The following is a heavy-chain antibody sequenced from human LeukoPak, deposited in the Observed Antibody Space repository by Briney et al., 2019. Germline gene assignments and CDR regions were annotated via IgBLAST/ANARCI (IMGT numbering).Heavy chain of an antibody. D-gene: IGHD3-22*01. CDR2: IYTSGST. V-gene: IGHV4-61*02. CDR3: AIDSSGKKYYYYGMDV. J-gene: IGHJ6*02. Sequence: SQTLSLTCTVSGGSISSGSYYWSWIRQPAGKGLEWIGRIYTSGSTNYSPSLKSRVTISVDTSKNQFSLKLSSVTAADTAVYYCAIDSSGKKYYYYGMDVWGQGTTVTVSS. CDR1: GGSISSGSYY.